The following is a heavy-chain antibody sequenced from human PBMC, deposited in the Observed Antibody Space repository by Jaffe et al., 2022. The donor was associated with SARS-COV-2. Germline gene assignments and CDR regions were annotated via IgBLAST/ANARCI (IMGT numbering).Heavy chain of an antibody. CDR1: GFTFNSYW. D-gene: IGHD5-18*01. V-gene: IGHV3-74*03. CDR3: IRDPDSYGYSVLDY. Sequence: EVQLVESGGGLVQPGGSLRLSCAASGFTFNSYWMHWVRQAPGKGLVWVSRINGDGSSSTYAEFVKGRFTISRDNAKNTLYLQMNSLRAEDTAVYYCIRDPDSYGYSVLDYWGQGTLVTVSS. CDR2: INGDGSSS. J-gene: IGHJ4*02.